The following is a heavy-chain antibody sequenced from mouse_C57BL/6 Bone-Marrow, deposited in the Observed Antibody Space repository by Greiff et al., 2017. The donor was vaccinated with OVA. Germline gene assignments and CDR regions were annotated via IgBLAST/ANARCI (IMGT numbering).Heavy chain of an antibody. Sequence: EVKLVESGEGLVKPGGSLKLSCAASGFTFSSYAMSWVRQTPEKRLEWVAYISSGGDYIYYADTVKGRFTISRDNARNTLYLQMSSLKAEDAAMYYCTGDGYYAMDYWGQGTSVTVSS. CDR2: ISSGGDYI. J-gene: IGHJ4*01. D-gene: IGHD2-3*01. CDR1: GFTFSSYA. CDR3: TGDGYYAMDY. V-gene: IGHV5-9-1*02.